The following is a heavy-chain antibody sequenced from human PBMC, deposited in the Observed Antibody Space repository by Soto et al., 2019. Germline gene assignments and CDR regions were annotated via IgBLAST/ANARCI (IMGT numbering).Heavy chain of an antibody. Sequence: PGGSLRLSCAASGFTFSSYSMTWVRQAPGKGLEWVSSISSTSSYIYYADSVKGRFTISRDNAKNSLYLQMNSLRAEDTAVYYCARVRGTYPPRYGMDVWGQGTTVTVSS. D-gene: IGHD3-16*02. CDR1: GFTFSSYS. CDR2: ISSTSSYI. V-gene: IGHV3-21*03. J-gene: IGHJ6*02. CDR3: ARVRGTYPPRYGMDV.